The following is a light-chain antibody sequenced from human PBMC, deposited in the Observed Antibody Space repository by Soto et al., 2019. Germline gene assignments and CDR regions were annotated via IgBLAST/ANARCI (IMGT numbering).Light chain of an antibody. CDR2: GAS. J-gene: IGKJ4*01. CDR3: QQCNNWPLT. Sequence: EIVMTQSPATLSVSPGDRATLSCRASQSVNTNLAWYQQKPGQAPRLLIYGASTRATGVPARFSGSASGTEFTLTISSLQSADFAVYYCQQCNNWPLTFGGGTRVEIK. V-gene: IGKV3-15*01. CDR1: QSVNTN.